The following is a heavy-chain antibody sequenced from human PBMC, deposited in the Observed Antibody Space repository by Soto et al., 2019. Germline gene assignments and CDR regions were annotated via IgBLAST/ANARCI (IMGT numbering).Heavy chain of an antibody. CDR2: ISSSGGST. Sequence: PGGSLRLSCAASRFTFSSYAMSWVRQAPGEGLEWVSAISSSGGSTYYADSVKGRFTISRDNSKDTLSLQMNTLRAEDTAVYYCAKGSSSSRPYYFDYWGQGAQVTVSS. CDR3: AKGSSSSRPYYFDY. V-gene: IGHV3-23*01. CDR1: RFTFSSYA. J-gene: IGHJ4*02. D-gene: IGHD6-6*01.